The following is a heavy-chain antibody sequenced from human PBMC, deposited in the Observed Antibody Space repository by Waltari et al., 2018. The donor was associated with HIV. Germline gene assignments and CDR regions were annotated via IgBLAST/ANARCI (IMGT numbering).Heavy chain of an antibody. V-gene: IGHV5-51*01. CDR1: GYHFASYW. J-gene: IGHJ3*01. Sequence: EVQLVQSGPEVKKPGESVKISCRISGYHFASYWIGWVRQMSGKGLEWMGIIYPGDSETRYNPSFQGKVTISADTSVNTAYVQWSGLQASNTAIYYCARVLIGADNGFDFGGQGTTVTVSS. CDR2: IYPGDSET. D-gene: IGHD2-21*01. CDR3: ARVLIGADNGFDF.